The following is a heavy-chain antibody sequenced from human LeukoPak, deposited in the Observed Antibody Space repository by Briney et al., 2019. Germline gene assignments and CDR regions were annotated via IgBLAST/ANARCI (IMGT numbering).Heavy chain of an antibody. CDR1: GFTFSSYA. J-gene: IGHJ4*02. Sequence: PGGSLRLSCSASGFTFSSYAMHWVRQAPGRGLEYVSAISSYGGSTYYADSVKDRFIISRDNSKSTLYLQMNSLRAEDTAVYYCARDPEVRGVINYFDYWGQGTLVTVSS. CDR3: ARDPEVRGVINYFDY. V-gene: IGHV3-64*04. CDR2: ISSYGGST. D-gene: IGHD3-10*01.